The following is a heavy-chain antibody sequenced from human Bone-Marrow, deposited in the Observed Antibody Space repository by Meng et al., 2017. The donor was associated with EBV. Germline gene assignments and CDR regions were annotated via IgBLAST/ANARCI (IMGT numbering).Heavy chain of an antibody. J-gene: IGHJ4*02. V-gene: IGHV1-18*01. CDR2: IRAYNGNT. CDR1: GYTFTSYG. CDR3: ALEKSLYDSSGYYTY. D-gene: IGHD3-22*01. Sequence: QVQLVQSGAEVKKPGXSVKVSCKASGYTFTSYGISWVRQAPGQGLEWMGWIRAYNGNTNYAQKLQGRVTMTTDTSTSTAYMELRSLRSDDTAVYYCALEKSLYDSSGYYTYWGQGTLVTVSS.